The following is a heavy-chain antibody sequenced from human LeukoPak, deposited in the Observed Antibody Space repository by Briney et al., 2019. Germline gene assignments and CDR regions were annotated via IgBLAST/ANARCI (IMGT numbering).Heavy chain of an antibody. V-gene: IGHV4-59*08. D-gene: IGHD2-15*01. CDR2: IYYSGST. Sequence: PSETLSLTCTVSGGSISSYYWSWIRQPPGKGLEWIGYIYYSGSTNYNPSLMSRVTISVDTSKNQFSLKLSSVTAADTAGDYLARPHRRRSWWGDAFDIRGQGTMVTVSS. CDR1: GGSISSYY. CDR3: ARPHRRRSWWGDAFDI. J-gene: IGHJ3*02.